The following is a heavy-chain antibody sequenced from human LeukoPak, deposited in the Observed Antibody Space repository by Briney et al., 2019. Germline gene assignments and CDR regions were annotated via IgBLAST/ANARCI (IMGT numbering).Heavy chain of an antibody. CDR2: IWYDGSNK. V-gene: IGHV3-33*08. D-gene: IGHD4-17*01. CDR1: GFTFSSYG. CDR3: ARDQGHGDSYTNY. J-gene: IGHJ4*02. Sequence: PGGSLRLSCAASGFTFSSYGMHWVRQAPGKGLEWVAVIWYDGSNKYYADSVKGRFTISRDNSKNTLYLQMNSLRAEDTAVYYCARDQGHGDSYTNYWGQGTLVTVSS.